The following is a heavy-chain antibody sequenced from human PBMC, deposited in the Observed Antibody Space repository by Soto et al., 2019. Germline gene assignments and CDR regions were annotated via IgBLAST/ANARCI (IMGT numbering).Heavy chain of an antibody. CDR1: GGSFSGYY. CDR3: AREGRTMVRGVIIRNNWFDP. CDR2: INHSGST. J-gene: IGHJ5*02. V-gene: IGHV4-34*01. D-gene: IGHD3-10*01. Sequence: SETLSLTCAVYGGSFSGYYWSWIRQPPGKGLEWIGEINHSGSTNYNPSLKSRVTISVDTSKNQFSLKLSSVTAADTAVYYCAREGRTMVRGVIIRNNWFDPWGQGTLVTVSS.